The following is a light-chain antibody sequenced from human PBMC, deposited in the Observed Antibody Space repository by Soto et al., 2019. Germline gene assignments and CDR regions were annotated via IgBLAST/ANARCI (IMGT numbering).Light chain of an antibody. CDR3: YSYTGSATVI. CDR1: TSDIGNYNY. Sequence: QSALTQPASVSGSPGQSISISCTGATSDIGNYNYFSWYQQHPGKAPKLIIYQVSNRPSGVSNRFSASKSGNTASLTISGLQAEDEAVYYCYSYTGSATVIFGGGTKLTVL. J-gene: IGLJ2*01. V-gene: IGLV2-14*01. CDR2: QVS.